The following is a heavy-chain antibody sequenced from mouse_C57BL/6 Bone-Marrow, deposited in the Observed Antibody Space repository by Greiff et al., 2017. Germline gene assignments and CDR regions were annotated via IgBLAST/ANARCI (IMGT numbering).Heavy chain of an antibody. Sequence: VQLKESGPGLVQPSQSLSITCTVSGFSLTSYGVHWVRQPPGKGLEWLGVIWSGGSTDYNAAFISRLSISKDNSKSQVFFKMNSLQADDTAIYYCANGHYYGSRENAMDYWGQGTSVTVSS. D-gene: IGHD1-1*01. CDR3: ANGHYYGSRENAMDY. J-gene: IGHJ4*01. CDR2: IWSGGST. CDR1: GFSLTSYG. V-gene: IGHV2-4*01.